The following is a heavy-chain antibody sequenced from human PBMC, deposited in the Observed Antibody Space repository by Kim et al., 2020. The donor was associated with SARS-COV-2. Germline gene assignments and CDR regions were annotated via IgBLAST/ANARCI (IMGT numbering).Heavy chain of an antibody. CDR2: INAGNGNT. J-gene: IGHJ4*02. Sequence: ASVKVSCKASGYTFTSYPMHWVRRAPGQRLEWMGWINAGNGNTKYSQKFQGRVTITRDTSASTAYMELSSLRSEDTAVYYCARDAYSSGWYLPWYFDYWGQGTPVTVSS. V-gene: IGHV1-3*01. CDR3: ARDAYSSGWYLPWYFDY. D-gene: IGHD6-19*01. CDR1: GYTFTSYP.